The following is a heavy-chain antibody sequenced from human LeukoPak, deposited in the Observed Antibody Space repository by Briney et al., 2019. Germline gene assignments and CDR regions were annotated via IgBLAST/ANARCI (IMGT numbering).Heavy chain of an antibody. D-gene: IGHD3-10*01. V-gene: IGHV3-30*02. CDR3: AKGPSNYYLDY. Sequence: PGGSLRLSCAASGFTIETYGMHWVRQAPGKGLEWVALMPFDGSNQFYADSVKGRFTISRDISKNTVFLQMNSLKVDDTAMYYCAKGPSNYYLDYWGQGSLVTVSS. CDR1: GFTIETYG. J-gene: IGHJ4*02. CDR2: MPFDGSNQ.